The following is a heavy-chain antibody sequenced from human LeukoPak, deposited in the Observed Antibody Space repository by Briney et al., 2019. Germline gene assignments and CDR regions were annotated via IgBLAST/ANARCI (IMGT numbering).Heavy chain of an antibody. CDR3: ARQISDYYYYYIDV. D-gene: IGHD3-10*01. CDR1: GGPISTSHDY. Sequence: SETLSLTCTVPGGPISTSHDYWGWIRQTPGKGLEWIGTIYYSGTTYYNPSLESRATISEDTSKNQFSLTLRSVTAADTAVYYCARQISDYYYYYIDVWGKGTTVTVSS. J-gene: IGHJ6*03. V-gene: IGHV4-39*01. CDR2: IYYSGTT.